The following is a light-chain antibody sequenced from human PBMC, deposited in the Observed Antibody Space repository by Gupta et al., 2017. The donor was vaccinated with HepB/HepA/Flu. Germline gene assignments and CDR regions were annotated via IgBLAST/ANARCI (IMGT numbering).Light chain of an antibody. CDR1: SSNIGRNS. CDR2: NNN. V-gene: IGLV1-44*01. J-gene: IGLJ3*02. CDR3: AAWDDSRNGWV. Sequence: QSVLTQPPSASGTPGQRVTISCSGSSSNIGRNSVNWYQQLPGTAPKLLIFNNNQRPSGVPDRFSGSKSGTSASLAISGLQSEDEADYYCAAWDDSRNGWVFGGGTKLTGL.